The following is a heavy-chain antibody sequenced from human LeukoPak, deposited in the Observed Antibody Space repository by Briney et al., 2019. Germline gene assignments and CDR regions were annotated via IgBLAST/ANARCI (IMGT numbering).Heavy chain of an antibody. D-gene: IGHD6-13*01. V-gene: IGHV1-24*01. Sequence: ASVQVSCKASGYTFTGYYMHWVRQAPGKGLEWMGGFDPEDGETIYAQKFQGRVTMTEDTSTDTAYMELSSLRSEDTAVYYCATGMKTAAGYNWFDPWGQGTLVTVSS. CDR2: FDPEDGET. CDR3: ATGMKTAAGYNWFDP. CDR1: GYTFTGYY. J-gene: IGHJ5*02.